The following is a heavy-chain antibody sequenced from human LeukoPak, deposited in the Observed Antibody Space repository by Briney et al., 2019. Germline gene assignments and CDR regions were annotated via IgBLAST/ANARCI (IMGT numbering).Heavy chain of an antibody. D-gene: IGHD3-3*01. V-gene: IGHV4-30-2*01. J-gene: IGHJ2*01. Sequence: PLQTLSLTCTVSGGSISSGGYYWSWIRQPPGKGLEWIGYIYYSGSTYYNPSLKSRVTISVDTSKNQFSLKLSSVTAADTAVYYCARLVGLFGVVIARAGEWYFDLWGRGTLVTVSS. CDR3: ARLVGLFGVVIARAGEWYFDL. CDR1: GGSISSGGYY. CDR2: IYYSGST.